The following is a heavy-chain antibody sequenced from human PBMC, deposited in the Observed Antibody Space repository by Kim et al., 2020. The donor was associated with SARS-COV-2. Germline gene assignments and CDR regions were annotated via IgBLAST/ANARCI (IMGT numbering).Heavy chain of an antibody. V-gene: IGHV4-59*12. CDR3: ARAPVIPATRYFDL. J-gene: IGHJ4*02. D-gene: IGHD1-26*01. CDR1: GDSISNAY. Sequence: SETLSLTCTVSGDSISNAYWNWIRQSPGKGLEWFGYIFYNDNTHKETTHYNPSFESRVSISIDTSTNQFSLKLKSVTAADTAVYFCARAPVIPATRYFDLWGQGNLVTVSS. CDR2: IFYNDNTHKETT.